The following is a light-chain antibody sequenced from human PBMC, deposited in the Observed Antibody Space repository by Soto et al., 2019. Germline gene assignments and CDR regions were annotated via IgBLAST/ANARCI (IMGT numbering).Light chain of an antibody. CDR2: DAS. CDR3: QQYYKCPLT. V-gene: IGKV3-15*01. Sequence: VLTQSPATLALSPGERATLSCRASQSVTSTYLAWYQQKAGQAPRLLIYDASTRATGIPARLSGSGSGTEFTLTISSLESQDFAVYYCQQYYKCPLTFGGGTKVDI. J-gene: IGKJ4*01. CDR1: QSVTSTY.